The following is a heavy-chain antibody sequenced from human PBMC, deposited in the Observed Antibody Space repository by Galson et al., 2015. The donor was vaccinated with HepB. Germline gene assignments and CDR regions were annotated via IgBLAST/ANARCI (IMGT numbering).Heavy chain of an antibody. CDR1: GGTFSSYA. CDR2: IIPIFGTA. J-gene: IGHJ1*01. V-gene: IGHV1-69*01. Sequence: SCKASGGTFSSYAISWARQAPGQGLEWMGGIIPIFGTANYAQKFQGRVTITADESTSTAYMELSSLRSEDTAVYYCARQGASGSYYEYFQHWGQGTLVTVSS. D-gene: IGHD1-26*01. CDR3: ARQGASGSYYEYFQH.